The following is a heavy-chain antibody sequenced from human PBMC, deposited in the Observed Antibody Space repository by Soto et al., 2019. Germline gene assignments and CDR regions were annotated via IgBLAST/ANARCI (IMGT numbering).Heavy chain of an antibody. D-gene: IGHD1-26*01. V-gene: IGHV1-69*06. CDR3: ARGILSATPYVDY. Sequence: QVQLVQSGAEVKKPGSSVKVSCKASGGTFTTNSLNWVRQAPGQGLEWMGGIIPVVGTTKYAQKYQDRVTITVDKSTNTAYMELRSLRSDDTAVYYCARGILSATPYVDYWGQGTPVTVSS. CDR2: IIPVVGTT. J-gene: IGHJ4*02. CDR1: GGTFTTNS.